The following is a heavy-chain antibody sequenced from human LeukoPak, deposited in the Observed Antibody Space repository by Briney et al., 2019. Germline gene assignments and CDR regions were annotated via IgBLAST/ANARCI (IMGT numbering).Heavy chain of an antibody. J-gene: IGHJ4*02. CDR3: AKDISYYDSSGYPDY. CDR1: GFTFDDYT. CDR2: ISWDGGST. Sequence: GGSLRLSCAASGFTFDDYTMHWVRQAPGKGLEWVSLISWDGGSTYYADSVKGRFTISRDNSKNSLYLQMNSLRTEDTALYCCAKDISYYDSSGYPDYWGQGTLVTVSS. V-gene: IGHV3-43*01. D-gene: IGHD3-22*01.